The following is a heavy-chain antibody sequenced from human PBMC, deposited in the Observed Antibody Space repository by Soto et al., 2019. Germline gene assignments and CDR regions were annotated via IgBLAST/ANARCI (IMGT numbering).Heavy chain of an antibody. CDR2: IYFSGRT. CDR1: GVYGRGGGCY. J-gene: IGHJ5*02. CDR3: ARAPIDTYMIYWSDP. Sequence: TKSVSCSVSGVYGRGGGCYWTWIRQPPGKGLEWVGHIYFSGRTNYIPSLESRVTISLDTSKNQFSLKLTSVTAADTAVYYCARAPIDTYMIYWSDPWGQGTLVTVSA. D-gene: IGHD3-16*01. V-gene: IGHV4-61*08.